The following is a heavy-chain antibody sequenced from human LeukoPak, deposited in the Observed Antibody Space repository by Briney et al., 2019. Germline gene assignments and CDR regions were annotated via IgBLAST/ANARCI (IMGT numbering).Heavy chain of an antibody. Sequence: GGSLRLSCAASGFTFSTSWMHWVRQAPAKGLVWVSRMNSDGSTTTHADSVKGRFTISRDNAKNTLYLQMNSLRAEDTAVYYCVRALLGSADYWGQGTLVTVSS. CDR1: GFTFSTSW. V-gene: IGHV3-74*03. CDR2: MNSDGSTT. CDR3: VRALLGSADY. J-gene: IGHJ4*02. D-gene: IGHD7-27*01.